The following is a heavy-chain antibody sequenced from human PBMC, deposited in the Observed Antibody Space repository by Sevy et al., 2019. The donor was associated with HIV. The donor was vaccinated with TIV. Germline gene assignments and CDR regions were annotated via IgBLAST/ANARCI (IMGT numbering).Heavy chain of an antibody. V-gene: IGHV3-7*03. D-gene: IGHD5-18*01. CDR2: IKQDGSEK. J-gene: IGHJ4*02. CDR3: ASLPGSYGYKAQDY. CDR1: GFTFSSYW. Sequence: GGSLRLSCAASGFTFSSYWMSWVRQAPGKGLKWVANIKQDGSEKYYVDSVKGRFTISRDNAKNSLYLQMNSLRAEDTAVYYCASLPGSYGYKAQDYWGQGTLVTVSS.